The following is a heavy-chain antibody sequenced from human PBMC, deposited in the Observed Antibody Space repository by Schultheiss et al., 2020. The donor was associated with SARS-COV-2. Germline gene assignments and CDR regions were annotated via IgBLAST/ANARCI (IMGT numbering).Heavy chain of an antibody. Sequence: GGSLRLSSAASGFTFSDYYMSWIRQAPGKGLEWVSAISGSGGSTYYADSVKGRFTISRDNSKNTLYLQMNSLRAEDTAVYYCAKIFVVVVAANGMDVWGQGTTVTVSS. V-gene: IGHV3-23*01. D-gene: IGHD2-15*01. CDR1: GFTFSDYY. CDR2: ISGSGGST. J-gene: IGHJ6*02. CDR3: AKIFVVVVAANGMDV.